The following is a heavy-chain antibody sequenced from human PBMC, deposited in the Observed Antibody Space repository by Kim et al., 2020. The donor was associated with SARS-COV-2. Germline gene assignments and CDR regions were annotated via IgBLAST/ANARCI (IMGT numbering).Heavy chain of an antibody. V-gene: IGHV4-59*08. CDR3: ARHIDYYGSGTYDY. J-gene: IGHJ4*02. Sequence: PSTKSRVTILVDTSKNQLSLKLRSVTAADTAVYYCARHIDYYGSGTYDYWGQGTLVTVSS. D-gene: IGHD3-10*01.